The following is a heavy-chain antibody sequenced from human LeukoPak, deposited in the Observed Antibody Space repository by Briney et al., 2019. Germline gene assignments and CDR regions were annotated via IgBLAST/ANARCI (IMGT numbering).Heavy chain of an antibody. CDR2: ISYDGSNK. CDR3: ARGNTSPTYYYDGSGYVDY. V-gene: IGHV3-30-3*01. Sequence: GRFLSLSCAASGFTFSSYAMHWVRQAPGKGLEWVAVISYDGSNKYYADSVKGRFTISRDNSKNTLYLQMNSLRAEDTAVYYCARGNTSPTYYYDGSGYVDYWAQGTLVTVSS. CDR1: GFTFSSYA. D-gene: IGHD3-22*01. J-gene: IGHJ4*02.